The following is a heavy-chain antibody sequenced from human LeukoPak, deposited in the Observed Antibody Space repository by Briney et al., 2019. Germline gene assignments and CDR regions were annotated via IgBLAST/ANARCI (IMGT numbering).Heavy chain of an antibody. D-gene: IGHD6-13*01. J-gene: IGHJ4*02. CDR2: IYYSGST. CDR1: GGSISSYY. V-gene: IGHV4-59*01. CDR3: ARATTGGGSSWYGY. Sequence: PSETLSLTCTVSGGSISSYYWSWLRQPPGKGLEWLGYIYYSGSTNYNPSLKSRVTISIDTSKNQFSLKLSSVTAADTAVYYCARATTGGGSSWYGYWGQGTLVTVSS.